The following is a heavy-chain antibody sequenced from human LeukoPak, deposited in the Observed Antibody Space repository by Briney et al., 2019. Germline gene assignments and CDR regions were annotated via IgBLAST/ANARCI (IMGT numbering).Heavy chain of an antibody. D-gene: IGHD6-19*01. V-gene: IGHV3-23*01. Sequence: GGSLRLSCAASGFSFKDYITTWVRQTPGKGLEWVSGISDSGGSTYYADSVKGRFTISRDNSKNTLYLQMNSLRAEDTAIYYCAKMPVSYSSGWSTFDYWGQGTLVTVSS. CDR1: GFSFKDYI. CDR3: AKMPVSYSSGWSTFDY. CDR2: ISDSGGST. J-gene: IGHJ4*02.